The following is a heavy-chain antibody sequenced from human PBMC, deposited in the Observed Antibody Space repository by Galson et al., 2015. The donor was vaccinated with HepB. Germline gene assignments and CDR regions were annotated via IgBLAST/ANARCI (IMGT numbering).Heavy chain of an antibody. V-gene: IGHV3-9*01. CDR3: ARAGYCGGDCYAIQRYWYFDL. CDR1: GFDFDDYA. CDR2: ISWNSGRI. J-gene: IGHJ2*01. D-gene: IGHD2-21*02. Sequence: SLRLSCAASGFDFDDYAMHWVRHAPGKGLEWVSGISWNSGRIGYADSVRGRFTISRDNAENSLYLQMNSLRAEDTGVYYCARAGYCGGDCYAIQRYWYFDLWGRGTLVTVSS.